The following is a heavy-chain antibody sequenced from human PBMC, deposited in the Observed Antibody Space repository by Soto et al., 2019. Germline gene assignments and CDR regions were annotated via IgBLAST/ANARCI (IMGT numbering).Heavy chain of an antibody. J-gene: IGHJ5*02. CDR2: IYYTGTS. CDR1: GASVSSGSYY. Sequence: SETLSLTCKVSGASVSSGSYYWSWIRQPPGKGLEWIGYIYYTGTSDYNPSLKSRVTISIDTSKDQISLNLNSVTAADTAVYYCARALSTNEGWFDPWGQGRLVTVSS. V-gene: IGHV4-61*01. D-gene: IGHD2-8*01. CDR3: ARALSTNEGWFDP.